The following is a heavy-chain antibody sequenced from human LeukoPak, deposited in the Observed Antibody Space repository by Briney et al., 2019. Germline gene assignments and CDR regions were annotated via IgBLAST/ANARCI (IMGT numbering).Heavy chain of an antibody. CDR2: IYYSGST. V-gene: IGHV4-39*01. J-gene: IGHJ5*02. D-gene: IGHD3-10*01. Sequence: SETLSLTCTVSGGSISSSSYYWGWIRQPPGKGLEWIGSIYYSGSTYYNPSLKSRVTMSVDTSKNQFSLKLSSVTAADTAVYYCGVYGSGWSNWFDPWGQGTLVTVSS. CDR3: GVYGSGWSNWFDP. CDR1: GGSISSSSYY.